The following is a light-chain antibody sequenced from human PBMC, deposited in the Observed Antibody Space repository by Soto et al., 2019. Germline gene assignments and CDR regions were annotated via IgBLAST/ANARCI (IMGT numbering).Light chain of an antibody. J-gene: IGKJ4*01. CDR3: QQSYSTPLT. Sequence: DIQMTQSPYSLSASVGDRITITCRASESVTSYLNWYQHRPGKAPKLLIYAASTLQSGVPSRFSGSGSGTDFTLAISSLQPEDVATYYCQQSYSTPLTFGGGTKVEI. CDR1: ESVTSY. V-gene: IGKV1-39*01. CDR2: AAS.